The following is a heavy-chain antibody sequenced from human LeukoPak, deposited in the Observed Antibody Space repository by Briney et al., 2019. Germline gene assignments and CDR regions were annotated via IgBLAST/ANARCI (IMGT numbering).Heavy chain of an antibody. J-gene: IGHJ4*02. D-gene: IGHD3-3*01. V-gene: IGHV4-61*02. CDR2: IYTSGST. Sequence: SETLSLTCTVSGGSISSGSYYWSWIRQPAGKGLEWMERIYTSGSTNYNPSLKSRVTISVDTSKNQFSLKLSSVTAADTAVYYCAREGDVWSGYYTGIDYWGQGTLVTVSS. CDR3: AREGDVWSGYYTGIDY. CDR1: GGSISSGSYY.